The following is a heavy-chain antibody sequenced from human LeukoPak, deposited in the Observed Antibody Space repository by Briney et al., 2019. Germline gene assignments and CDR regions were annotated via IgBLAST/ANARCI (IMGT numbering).Heavy chain of an antibody. CDR2: ISWNSGSI. CDR1: GFTFSSYA. D-gene: IGHD6-13*01. Sequence: GGSLRLSCAASGFTFSSYAMSWVRQAPGKGLEWVSGISWNSGSIGYADSVKGRFTISRDNAKNSLYLQMNSLRAEDTALYYCAKDITNRSSSWYPLYYYYYGMDVWGQGTTVTVSS. CDR3: AKDITNRSSSWYPLYYYYYGMDV. J-gene: IGHJ6*02. V-gene: IGHV3-9*01.